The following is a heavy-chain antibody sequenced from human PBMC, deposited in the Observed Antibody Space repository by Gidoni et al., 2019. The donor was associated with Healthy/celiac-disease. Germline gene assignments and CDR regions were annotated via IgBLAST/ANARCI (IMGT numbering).Heavy chain of an antibody. CDR2: ISSSSSYI. D-gene: IGHD2-21*02. CDR1: GFTFTSYS. CDR3: ARDPLDYCGGDCYPY. J-gene: IGHJ4*02. V-gene: IGHV3-21*01. Sequence: EVQLVESGGGLVKPGGSLRLSCAATGFTFTSYSMNWVRQAPGKGLEWVSSISSSSSYIYYADSVKGRFTISRDNAKNSLYLQMNSLRAEDTAVYYCARDPLDYCGGDCYPYWGQGTLVTVSS.